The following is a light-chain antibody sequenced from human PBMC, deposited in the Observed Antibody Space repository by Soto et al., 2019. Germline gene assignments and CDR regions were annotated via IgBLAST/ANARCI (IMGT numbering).Light chain of an antibody. CDR1: QSLRHTDGNTY. CDR2: EVS. Sequence: EIVMTQAPLSLSVTPGQPASISCKSTQSLRHTDGNTYLHWYIQGPGQPPKLMIYEVSSRFSGVPDRFSGSGSRTDFTLNISRVEAEDGGKYYCLQTIQPIFSFGPGTKVDI. V-gene: IGKV2D-29*01. CDR3: LQTIQPIFS. J-gene: IGKJ3*01.